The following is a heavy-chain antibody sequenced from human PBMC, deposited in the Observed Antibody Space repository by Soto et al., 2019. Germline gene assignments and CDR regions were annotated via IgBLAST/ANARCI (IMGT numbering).Heavy chain of an antibody. J-gene: IGHJ6*02. CDR2: IIPIFGTA. CDR3: APGRVRGYRPTYYYYGMDV. Sequence: ASVKVSCKDSGGTFSSYAISWVRQAPGQGLEWMGGIIPIFGTANYAQKFQGRVTITADESTSTAYMELSSLRSEDTAVYYCAPGRVRGYRPTYYYYGMDVWGQWTTVTVSS. D-gene: IGHD3-22*01. CDR1: GGTFSSYA. V-gene: IGHV1-69*13.